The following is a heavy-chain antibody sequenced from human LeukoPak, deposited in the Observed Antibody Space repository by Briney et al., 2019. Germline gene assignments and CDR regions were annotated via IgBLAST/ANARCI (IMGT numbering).Heavy chain of an antibody. D-gene: IGHD3-9*01. V-gene: IGHV3-15*01. CDR2: IKSRGDGGTP. CDR1: GFTFSNAW. J-gene: IGHJ4*02. CDR3: TTATMNYDILSGYYAVYFDY. Sequence: GGSLRLSCAVSGFTFSNAWMNWVRQAPGKGLEWVGRIKSRGDGGTPDHTTPAKDRFTISRDDSKNMVYLQMNSLTTEDTAVYYCTTATMNYDILSGYYAVYFDYWGQGALVTVSS.